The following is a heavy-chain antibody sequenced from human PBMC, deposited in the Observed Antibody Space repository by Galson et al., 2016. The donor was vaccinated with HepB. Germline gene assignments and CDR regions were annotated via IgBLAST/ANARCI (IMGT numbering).Heavy chain of an antibody. CDR3: VQGSTAPAV. CDR1: GFTFSTYT. D-gene: IGHD1-26*01. V-gene: IGHV3-23*01. Sequence: SLRLSCAASGFTFSTYTMSWVRQAPGKGLEWVSGTDGRGGSTYYADSVKGRFTISRDNSKNTLSLQMNSLTADDTAIYYCVQGSTAPAVWGKGTTVTVSS. J-gene: IGHJ6*04. CDR2: TDGRGGST.